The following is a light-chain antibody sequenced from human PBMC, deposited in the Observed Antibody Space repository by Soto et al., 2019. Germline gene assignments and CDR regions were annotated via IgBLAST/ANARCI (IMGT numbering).Light chain of an antibody. J-gene: IGKJ1*01. CDR2: GAS. CDR1: QSVSNNY. CDR3: QQYGSSGT. Sequence: ENVLTQSPGTLSLSPGEIATLSCRASQSVSNNYLAWYQQKPGQAPRLLIYGASNRATGIPDRFSGSGSGTDFTLTISRLEPEDFAVYYCQQYGSSGTFGQGTKVDIK. V-gene: IGKV3-20*01.